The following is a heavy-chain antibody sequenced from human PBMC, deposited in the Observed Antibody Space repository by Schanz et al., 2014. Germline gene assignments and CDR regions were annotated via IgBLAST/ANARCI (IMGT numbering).Heavy chain of an antibody. CDR2: ISGSGGST. CDR3: AKEGGHIDKFDY. V-gene: IGHV3-23*04. CDR1: GFTFSKYA. J-gene: IGHJ4*02. D-gene: IGHD2-21*01. Sequence: VQLVESGGGVVQPGRSLRLSCAASGFTFSKYAMHWVRQAPGKGLEWVSSISGSGGSTYYADSVKGRFTISRDNSKNTLYLQMNSLRAEDTAVYYCAKEGGHIDKFDYWGQGTLVTVSS.